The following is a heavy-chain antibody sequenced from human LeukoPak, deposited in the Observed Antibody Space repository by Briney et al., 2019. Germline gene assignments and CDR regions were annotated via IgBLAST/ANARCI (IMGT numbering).Heavy chain of an antibody. CDR2: ISGSGGST. D-gene: IGHD3-22*01. CDR1: GFTFSSYA. CDR3: AKDLLYYYDSSGYFDY. J-gene: IGHJ4*02. V-gene: IGHV3-23*01. Sequence: GGSLRLSCAASGFTFSSYAMSWVRQAPGKGLEWVSAISGSGGSTYYADSVKGRFTISRDNSKNTLYPQMNSLRAEDTAVYYCAKDLLYYYDSSGYFDYWGQGTLVTVSS.